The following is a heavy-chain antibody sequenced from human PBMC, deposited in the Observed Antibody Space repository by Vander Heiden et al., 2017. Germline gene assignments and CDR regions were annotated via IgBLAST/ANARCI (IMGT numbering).Heavy chain of an antibody. CDR1: GFNFSSYA. CDR2: SDRGGSA. V-gene: IGHV3-23*01. Sequence: EVQLLESGGGLVQPGGSLRLSVAASGFNFSSYAMSWVRQAPGKGLEWVSVSDRGGSAYYADSVKGRFTISRDNSKNTLYLQMNSLRAEDTAVYYCAKDRNMVRGVRPDYWGQGTLVTVSS. CDR3: AKDRNMVRGVRPDY. J-gene: IGHJ4*02. D-gene: IGHD3-10*01.